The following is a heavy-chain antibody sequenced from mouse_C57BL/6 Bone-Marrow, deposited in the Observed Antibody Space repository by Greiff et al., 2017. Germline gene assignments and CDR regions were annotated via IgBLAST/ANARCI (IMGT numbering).Heavy chain of an antibody. Sequence: EVKLMESGGGLVQPGGSLRLSCATSGFTFSDFYMEWVRQPPGKRLEWIAASRNKANDYTTEYSASVKGRFIVSRDTSQSILYLQMNALRAEDTAIYYWARDYYGSSYWYFDVWGAGTTVTVSS. J-gene: IGHJ1*01. V-gene: IGHV7-1*02. CDR2: SRNKANDYTT. CDR1: GFTFSDFY. D-gene: IGHD1-1*01. CDR3: ARDYYGSSYWYFDV.